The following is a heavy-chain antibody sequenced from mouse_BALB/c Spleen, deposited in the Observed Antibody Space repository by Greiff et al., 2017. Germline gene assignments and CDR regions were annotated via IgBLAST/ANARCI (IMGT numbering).Heavy chain of an antibody. J-gene: IGHJ4*01. CDR2: INSNGGST. CDR3: ASIYYGYDVGYAMEC. CDR1: AFTFSSYY. V-gene: IGHV5-6-2*01. Sequence: EVPVVVSGGGLVYVGGSLKLSCAASAFTFSSYYMSWVRQTPEKSLVLVAAINSNGGSTYYPDTVKGRFTISRDNAKNTLYLQMSSLKSEDTALYYCASIYYGYDVGYAMECRGQGSSVT. D-gene: IGHD2-2*01.